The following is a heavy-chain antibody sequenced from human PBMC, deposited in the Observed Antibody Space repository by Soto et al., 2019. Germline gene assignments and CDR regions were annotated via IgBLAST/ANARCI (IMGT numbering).Heavy chain of an antibody. J-gene: IGHJ4*02. CDR1: GYTFRNFG. CDR3: ARENTYFDY. Sequence: WASVKVSCKASGYTFRNFGISWVRQAPGQGLEWMGWISAYNANANYAQKFQGRLTMTADTSTSTAYMELRSLRSDDTAVYYCARENTYFDYWAQGTLVTVSS. V-gene: IGHV1-18*01. CDR2: ISAYNANA.